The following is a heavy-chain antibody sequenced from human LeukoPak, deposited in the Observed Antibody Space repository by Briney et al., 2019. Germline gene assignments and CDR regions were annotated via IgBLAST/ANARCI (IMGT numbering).Heavy chain of an antibody. CDR2: IYYSGST. D-gene: IGHD1-1*01. Sequence: SETLSLTCTVSGGCISSYYWSWIRQRPGKGLEWIGYIYYSGSTNYNPSLKSRVTISVDTSKNQFSLKLSSVTAADTAVYYCARGSRYRYYFDYWGQGTLVTVSS. CDR3: ARGSRYRYYFDY. V-gene: IGHV4-59*01. CDR1: GGCISSYY. J-gene: IGHJ4*02.